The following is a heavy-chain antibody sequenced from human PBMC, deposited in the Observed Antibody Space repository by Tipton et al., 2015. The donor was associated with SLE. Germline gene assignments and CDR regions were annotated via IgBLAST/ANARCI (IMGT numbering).Heavy chain of an antibody. CDR2: MYQSGNA. CDR1: GGSFSGYY. CDR3: VRDGFCRSGVCYRNWFDP. V-gene: IGHV4-34*10. D-gene: IGHD2-8*02. J-gene: IGHJ5*02. Sequence: TLSLTCAVSGGSFSGYYWGWIRQSPGKGLEWIGSMYQSGNAYYNPSLKNRISMSIDTFKNQLFLRLNSVSAADTAVYYCVRDGFCRSGVCYRNWFDPWGPGSLVTVSS.